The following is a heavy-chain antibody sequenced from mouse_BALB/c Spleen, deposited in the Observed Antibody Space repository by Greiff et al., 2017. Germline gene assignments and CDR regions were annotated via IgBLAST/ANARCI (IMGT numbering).Heavy chain of an antibody. D-gene: IGHD1-2*01. CDR1: GYAFSSSW. CDR3: ARSNYYGRDY. CDR2: IYPGDGDT. Sequence: QVQLKESGPELVKPGASVKISCKASGYAFSSSWMNWVKQRPGQGLEWIGRIYPGDGDTNYNGKFKGKATLTADKSSSTAYMQLSSLTSVDSAVYFCARSNYYGRDYWGQGTTLTVSS. V-gene: IGHV1-82*01. J-gene: IGHJ2*01.